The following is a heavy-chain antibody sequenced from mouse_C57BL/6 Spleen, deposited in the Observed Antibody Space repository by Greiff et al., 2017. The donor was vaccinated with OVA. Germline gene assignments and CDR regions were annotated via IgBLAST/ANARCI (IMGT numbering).Heavy chain of an antibody. CDR1: GYSITSGYY. Sequence: EVQLQESGPGLVKPSQSLSLTCSVTGYSITSGYYWNWLRQFPGNKLEWMGYISYDGSNNYNPSLKNRIPITRDTSKNQFFLKLNSVTTEDTATYYCARYDYDFYWYFDVWGTGTTVTVSS. CDR2: ISYDGSN. J-gene: IGHJ1*03. V-gene: IGHV3-6*01. CDR3: ARYDYDFYWYFDV. D-gene: IGHD2-4*01.